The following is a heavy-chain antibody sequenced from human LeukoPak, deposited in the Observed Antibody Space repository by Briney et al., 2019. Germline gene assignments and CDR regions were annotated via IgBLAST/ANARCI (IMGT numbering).Heavy chain of an antibody. V-gene: IGHV1-18*01. D-gene: IGHD2-8*01. CDR2: ISAYNGNT. Sequence: ASVKVSCKASGYTFTSYGISWVRQAPGQGLEWMGWISAYNGNTNYAQKLQGRVTMTTDTSTSTAYMELRSLRSDDTDVYYCARGLCTNGVCYFAFDIWGQGTMVTVSS. J-gene: IGHJ3*02. CDR1: GYTFTSYG. CDR3: ARGLCTNGVCYFAFDI.